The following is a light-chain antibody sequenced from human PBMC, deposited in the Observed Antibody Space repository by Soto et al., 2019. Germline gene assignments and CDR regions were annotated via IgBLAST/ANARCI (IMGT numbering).Light chain of an antibody. CDR3: STYTRSSTRV. J-gene: IGLJ1*01. V-gene: IGLV2-14*03. Sequence: QSALTQPASVSGSPGQSITISCTGTSSDVGGYKYVSWYQQHPGKAPKLMIDDIRNRPSGVSNRFSGSKSGNTASLTISGLQGEDEADYYCSTYTRSSTRVFGTGTKLTVL. CDR2: DIR. CDR1: SSDVGGYKY.